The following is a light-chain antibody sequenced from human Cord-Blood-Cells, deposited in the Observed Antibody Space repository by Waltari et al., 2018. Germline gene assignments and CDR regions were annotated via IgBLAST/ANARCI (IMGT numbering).Light chain of an antibody. V-gene: IGLV2-11*01. CDR3: CSYAGSYTLV. CDR1: SSDVGGYNY. Sequence: QSALTQPRSVSGSPGQSVTISCTGTSSDVGGYNYYPWYQQHPGKAPKLIIYDVSKRPSGVPDRFSGSKSGNTASLTISGLQAEDESDYYCCSYAGSYTLVFGGGTKLTVL. CDR2: DVS. J-gene: IGLJ3*02.